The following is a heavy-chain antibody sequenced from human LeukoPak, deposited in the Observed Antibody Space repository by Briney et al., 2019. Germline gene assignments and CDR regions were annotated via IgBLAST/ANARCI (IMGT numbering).Heavy chain of an antibody. CDR1: GGSISSYY. J-gene: IGHJ5*02. CDR2: IYTSGST. D-gene: IGHD3-10*01. CDR3: ARDYYGSGSYYSGVWFDP. Sequence: SETLSLTCTVSGGSISSYYWSWIRQPAGKGLEWIGRIYTSGSTNYNPSLKSRVTMSVDTSKNQFSLKLNSVTAADTAVYYCARDYYGSGSYYSGVWFDPWGQGTLVTVSS. V-gene: IGHV4-4*07.